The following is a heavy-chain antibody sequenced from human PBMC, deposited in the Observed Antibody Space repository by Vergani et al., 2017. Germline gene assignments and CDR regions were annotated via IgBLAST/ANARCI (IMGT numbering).Heavy chain of an antibody. Sequence: QVQLVQSGAEVKKPGASVKVSCKASGYTFSTYGISWVRQAPGQGLEWMGWISAYNGNTNYPEKVQGRLTMTTDTSTRTAYMELRSLRSDDTAVYYCARDLIENDYYGLSGYWGQGTLVTVSS. D-gene: IGHD3-10*01. CDR1: GYTFSTYG. J-gene: IGHJ1*01. CDR2: ISAYNGNT. V-gene: IGHV1-18*01. CDR3: ARDLIENDYYGLSGY.